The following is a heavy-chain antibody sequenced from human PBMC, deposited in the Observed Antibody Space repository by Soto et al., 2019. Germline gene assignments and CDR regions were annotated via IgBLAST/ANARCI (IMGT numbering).Heavy chain of an antibody. J-gene: IGHJ3*02. CDR1: GGFVSSGSYY. CDR2: MIHGGGT. D-gene: IGHD1-1*01. CDR3: ARVERGTATTVVDAFDI. V-gene: IGHV4-34*12. Sequence: QVQLQQWGAGLLKPSETLSLTCAVYGGFVSSGSYYWSWIRQPPGKGLEWIGEMIHGGGTHFNPSLKSRVTISVDTSKTQFSLKMSSVTAADTALYYCARVERGTATTVVDAFDIWGPGTMVTVSS.